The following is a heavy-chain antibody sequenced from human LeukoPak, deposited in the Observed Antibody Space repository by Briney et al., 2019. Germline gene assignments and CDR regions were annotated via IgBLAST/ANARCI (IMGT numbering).Heavy chain of an antibody. J-gene: IGHJ4*02. CDR2: IIPIFGTA. V-gene: IGHV1-69*13. CDR1: GGTFSSYA. Sequence: SVKVSCKASGGTFSSYAISWVRQAPGQGLEWMGGIIPIFGTANYAQKFQGRVTITADESTSTAYMELSSLRSEDTAVYYCARVGYGDNYYFDYWGQGTLVTVSS. CDR3: ARVGYGDNYYFDY. D-gene: IGHD4-17*01.